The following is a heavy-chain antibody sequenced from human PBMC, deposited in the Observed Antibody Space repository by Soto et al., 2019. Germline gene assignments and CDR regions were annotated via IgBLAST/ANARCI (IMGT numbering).Heavy chain of an antibody. V-gene: IGHV4-31*03. Sequence: TSETLSLTCTVSGGSISSGGYYWSWIRQHPGKGLEWIGYIYYSGSTYYNPSLKSRVTISVDTSKNQFTLKLSSVTAAGTAVYYCARCSTSHYYYYMDVWGKGTTVTVSS. CDR3: ARCSTSHYYYYMDV. CDR2: IYYSGST. CDR1: GGSISSGGYY. J-gene: IGHJ6*03. D-gene: IGHD2-2*01.